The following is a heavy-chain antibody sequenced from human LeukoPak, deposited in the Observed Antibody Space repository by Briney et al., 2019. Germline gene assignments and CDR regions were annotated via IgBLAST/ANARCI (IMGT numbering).Heavy chain of an antibody. Sequence: SQTLSLTCTVSGGSISSGSYYWSWIRQPAGKGLEWIGRIYTSGSTNYNPSLKSRVTISVDTSKNQFSLKLSSVTAADTAVYYRAITYYGSGSYAGSLFYWGQGTLVTVSS. J-gene: IGHJ4*02. CDR1: GGSISSGSYY. CDR3: AITYYGSGSYAGSLFY. CDR2: IYTSGST. V-gene: IGHV4-61*02. D-gene: IGHD3-10*01.